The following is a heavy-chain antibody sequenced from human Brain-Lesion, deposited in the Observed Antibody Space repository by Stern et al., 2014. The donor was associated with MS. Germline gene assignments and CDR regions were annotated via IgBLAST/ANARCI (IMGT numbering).Heavy chain of an antibody. CDR1: GYTFTSYD. V-gene: IGHV1-8*01. D-gene: IGHD3-10*01. Sequence: QVQLVESGAEVKKPGASVKVSCKASGYTFTSYDVTWARQAPGQGIEWMGWMNPDSGNIGYAQKFQGRVIMTRSTAISTAYMELTSLRSEDTAVYYCARRRQYYYGSGDYWGQGTLVTVSS. CDR2: MNPDSGNI. CDR3: ARRRQYYYGSGDY. J-gene: IGHJ4*02.